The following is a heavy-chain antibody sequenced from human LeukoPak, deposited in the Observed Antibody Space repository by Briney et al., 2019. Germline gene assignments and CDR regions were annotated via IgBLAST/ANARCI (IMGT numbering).Heavy chain of an antibody. V-gene: IGHV3-21*01. CDR2: ISSSSSYI. Sequence: PGGSLRLSCAASGFTFSSYSMNWVRQAPGKGLEWVSSISSSSSYIYYADSVKGRFTISRDNAKNSLYLQMNSLRAEDTAVYYCARDPSAVVRGAFDIWGQGTMVTVSS. CDR1: GFTFSSYS. D-gene: IGHD3-10*01. J-gene: IGHJ3*02. CDR3: ARDPSAVVRGAFDI.